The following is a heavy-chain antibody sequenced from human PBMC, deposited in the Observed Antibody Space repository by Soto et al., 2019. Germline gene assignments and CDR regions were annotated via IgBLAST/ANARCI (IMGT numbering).Heavy chain of an antibody. CDR1: GFTFSSYW. Sequence: EVQLVESGGGLVQPGGSLRLSCAASGFTFSSYWMHWVRQAPGKGLVWVSRINSDGSSTSYADSVKGRFTISRDNAKNTLYLQMNSLRAEDTAVYYCARDRGGYYGSGRGWFDPWGQGTLVTVSS. J-gene: IGHJ5*02. D-gene: IGHD3-10*01. CDR2: INSDGSST. CDR3: ARDRGGYYGSGRGWFDP. V-gene: IGHV3-74*01.